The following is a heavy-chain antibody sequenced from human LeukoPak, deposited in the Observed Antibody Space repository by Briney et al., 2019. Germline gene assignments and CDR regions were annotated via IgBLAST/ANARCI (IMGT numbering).Heavy chain of an antibody. Sequence: GGSLRLSCAASGFTFSSYSMNWVRQAPGKGLEWVSSISSSSSYIYYADSVKGRFTISRDNAKNSLYLQMNSLRAEDTAVYYCASKGIYDSSGYYYPYYFDYWGQGTLVTVSS. CDR2: ISSSSSYI. V-gene: IGHV3-21*01. CDR1: GFTFSSYS. D-gene: IGHD3-22*01. CDR3: ASKGIYDSSGYYYPYYFDY. J-gene: IGHJ4*02.